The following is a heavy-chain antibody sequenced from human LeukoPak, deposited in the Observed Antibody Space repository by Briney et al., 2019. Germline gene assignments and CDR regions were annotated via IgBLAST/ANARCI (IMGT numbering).Heavy chain of an antibody. D-gene: IGHD1-7*01. CDR2: IYYSGST. Sequence: SETLSFTCTVSGGSISSSSYYWGWIRQPPGKGLEWIGSIYYSGSTYYNPSLKSRVTISVDTSKNQFSLKLSSVTAADTAVYYCARGYGDWNYLGRFDYWGQGTLVTVSS. CDR1: GGSISSSSYY. V-gene: IGHV4-39*01. J-gene: IGHJ4*02. CDR3: ARGYGDWNYLGRFDY.